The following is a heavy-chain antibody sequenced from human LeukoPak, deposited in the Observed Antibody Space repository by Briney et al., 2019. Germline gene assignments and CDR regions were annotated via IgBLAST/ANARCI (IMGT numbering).Heavy chain of an antibody. CDR3: ARGLSRLDV. V-gene: IGHV4-59*01. Sequence: PGGSLRLSCAASGFTFSSYWMSWVRQPPGKGLEWIGYIYYSGSTNYNPSLKSRVTISVDTSKNQFSLKLSSVTAADTAVYYCARGLSRLDVWGKGTTVTVSS. D-gene: IGHD2/OR15-2a*01. CDR2: IYYSGST. J-gene: IGHJ6*04. CDR1: GFTFSSYW.